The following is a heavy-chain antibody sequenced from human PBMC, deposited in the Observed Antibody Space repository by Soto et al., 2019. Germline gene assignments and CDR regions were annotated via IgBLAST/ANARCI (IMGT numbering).Heavy chain of an antibody. CDR1: GFTFSSYG. D-gene: IGHD3-22*01. CDR3: AKILYDSYTSPFDY. J-gene: IGHJ4*02. CDR2: ISYDGRNA. V-gene: IGHV3-30*18. Sequence: QVQLVESGGGVVQPGRSLTLSCAPSGFTFSSYGMHWVRQAPGKGLEWVAIISYDGRNAYYADSVKGRFTISRDNSKKTLYLQMNSLRAEDTAVYHCAKILYDSYTSPFDYWGQGTLVTVSS.